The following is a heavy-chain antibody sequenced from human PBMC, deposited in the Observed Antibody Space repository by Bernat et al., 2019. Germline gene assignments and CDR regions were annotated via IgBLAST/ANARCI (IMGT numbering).Heavy chain of an antibody. J-gene: IGHJ5*02. CDR3: ARGGDYLWGPTNWFDP. D-gene: IGHD4-17*01. Sequence: QVQLQESGPGLLKPSETLSLTCTVSGDSISSGYYWGWIRQPPGKGLEWIGSIYHSGSTYYNPSLKSRVTISVDTSKNQFSLKLSSVTAADTAVYYCARGGDYLWGPTNWFDPWGQGTLVTVSS. V-gene: IGHV4-38-2*02. CDR1: GDSISSGYY. CDR2: IYHSGST.